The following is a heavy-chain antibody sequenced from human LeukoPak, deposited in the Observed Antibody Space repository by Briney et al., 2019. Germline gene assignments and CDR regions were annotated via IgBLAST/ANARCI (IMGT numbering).Heavy chain of an antibody. D-gene: IGHD3-16*01. J-gene: IGHJ4*02. Sequence: ASVKVSCKASGYTFTSYYMHWVRQAPGQGLEWMGIINPSGGSTSYAQKLQGRVTMTTDTSTSTAYMELRSLRSDDTAVYYCAREPVDYFAGGVKFDYWGQGTLVTVSS. V-gene: IGHV1-46*01. CDR2: INPSGGST. CDR3: AREPVDYFAGGVKFDY. CDR1: GYTFTSYY.